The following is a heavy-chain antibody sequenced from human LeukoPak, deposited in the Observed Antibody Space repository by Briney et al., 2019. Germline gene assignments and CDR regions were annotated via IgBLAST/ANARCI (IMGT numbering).Heavy chain of an antibody. V-gene: IGHV4-31*03. CDR2: IYPSGDN. CDR3: ARGRPYYYGSGSYSALDS. D-gene: IGHD3-10*01. CDR1: GDSITSDGFH. J-gene: IGHJ4*02. Sequence: SQTLSLTCSVSGDSITSDGFHWSWIRQPPQKGLEWIGHIYPSGDNYYNPSLKSRASISLDTYKNQFSLRLTSVTVADTAVYFCARGRPYYYGSGSYSALDSWGQGTMITVSS.